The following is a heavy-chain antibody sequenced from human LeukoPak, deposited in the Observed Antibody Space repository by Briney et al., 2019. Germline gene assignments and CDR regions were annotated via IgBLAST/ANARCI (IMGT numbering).Heavy chain of an antibody. Sequence: GRSLRLSCAASGFTFSNYDMHWVRQAPGKGLEWLAGISFDGSNKYYADSVKGRFTISRDNSKNTLYLQINSLRAEDTAVYYCKEIDQWGQGTLVTVSS. CDR3: KEIDQ. CDR1: GFTFSNYD. J-gene: IGHJ4*02. V-gene: IGHV3-30*03. CDR2: ISFDGSNK.